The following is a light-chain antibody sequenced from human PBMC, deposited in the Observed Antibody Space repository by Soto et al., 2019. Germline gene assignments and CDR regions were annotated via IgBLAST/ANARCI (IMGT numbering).Light chain of an antibody. J-gene: IGKJ1*01. V-gene: IGKV3-20*01. CDR2: GAS. CDR1: QSVSSSY. CDR3: HQYGSSPWT. Sequence: EIVLTQSPGPLSFSPGERATLSCRASQSVSSSYLAWYQQKPGQAPRLLIYGASSRATGIPDRFSGSGSMTEFTLTISRLEPEDLAVYYCHQYGSSPWTFGQGTKVEIK.